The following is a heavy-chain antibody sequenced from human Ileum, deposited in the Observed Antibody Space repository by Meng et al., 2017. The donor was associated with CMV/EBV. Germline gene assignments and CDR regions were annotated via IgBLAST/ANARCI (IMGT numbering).Heavy chain of an antibody. Sequence: GESLKISCAASGFTFSSFAMSWVRQAPGKGLEWVSIIYSGGGITYYSDSVRGRFTISRDNSKNTLYLQMNSLRADDTAVYYCAKDPNAARGVEYFQYWGQGSLVTVSS. CDR3: AKDPNAARGVEYFQY. J-gene: IGHJ1*01. CDR2: IYSGGGIT. V-gene: IGHV3-23*03. D-gene: IGHD3-10*01. CDR1: GFTFSSFA.